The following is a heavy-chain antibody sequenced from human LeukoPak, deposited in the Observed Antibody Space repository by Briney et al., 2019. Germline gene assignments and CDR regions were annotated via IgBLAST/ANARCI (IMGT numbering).Heavy chain of an antibody. Sequence: SVKFSCKASGYTFTSYDINWVRQASGQGLEWMGWMNPNSGNTGHAQKFQGRVTMTSNTSISKAYMELISLRSEDTAVYYCARDLKPLLVGEFFPVDVWGQGTTVTVSS. D-gene: IGHD3-10*01. CDR2: MNPNSGNT. J-gene: IGHJ6*02. CDR3: ARDLKPLLVGEFFPVDV. CDR1: GYTFTSYD. V-gene: IGHV1-8*01.